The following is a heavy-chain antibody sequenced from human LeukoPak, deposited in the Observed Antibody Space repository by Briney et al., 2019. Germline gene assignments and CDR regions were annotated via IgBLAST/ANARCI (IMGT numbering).Heavy chain of an antibody. J-gene: IGHJ6*02. CDR3: ARDCPPVGATTVFTYYYYGMDV. CDR2: INAYNGDT. Sequence: ASVRVSCKASGYTFTSSGISWVRQAPGQGLEWMGWINAYNGDTNYAQKLQGRVTMTTDTSTSTAYMELRSLRSDDTAVYYCARDCPPVGATTVFTYYYYGMDVWGQGTTVTVSS. CDR1: GYTFTSSG. V-gene: IGHV1-18*01. D-gene: IGHD1-26*01.